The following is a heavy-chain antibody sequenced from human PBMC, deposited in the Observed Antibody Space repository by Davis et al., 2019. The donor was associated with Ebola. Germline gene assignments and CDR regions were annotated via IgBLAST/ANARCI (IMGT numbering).Heavy chain of an antibody. CDR2: MNPNSGGT. D-gene: IGHD1-14*01. J-gene: IGHJ4*02. CDR1: GYTLTSYD. Sequence: AASVKVSCKASGYTLTSYDIHWVRQATGQGLEWMGWMNPNSGGTNYAQKFQGRVTMTRDTTISTAYMELSRLRFDDTAVYYCAIGGITGGFDYWGQGTLLTVSS. V-gene: IGHV1-2*02. CDR3: AIGGITGGFDY.